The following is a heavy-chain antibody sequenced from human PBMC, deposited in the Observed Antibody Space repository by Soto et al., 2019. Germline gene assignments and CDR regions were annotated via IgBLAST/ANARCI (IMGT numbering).Heavy chain of an antibody. Sequence: PGGSLRLSCAASGFSFSDYAMTWVRQAPGKGLEWVSTIIDNGGSTYYADSVKGRFTISRDNARNSLYLQMNSLRAEDTAVYYCVRERGLSSFYGMDVWGQGTTVTVSS. CDR1: GFSFSDYA. D-gene: IGHD3-10*01. CDR3: VRERGLSSFYGMDV. J-gene: IGHJ6*02. V-gene: IGHV3-23*01. CDR2: IIDNGGST.